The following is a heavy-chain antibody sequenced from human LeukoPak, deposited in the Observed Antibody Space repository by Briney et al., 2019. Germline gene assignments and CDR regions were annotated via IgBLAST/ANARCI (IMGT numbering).Heavy chain of an antibody. J-gene: IGHJ6*03. CDR3: ARNGLEWLLYQPGAIYYYYMDV. V-gene: IGHV4-30-4*02. CDR2: IYYSGST. CDR1: GGSISSGDYY. D-gene: IGHD3-3*01. Sequence: PSETLSLTCTVSGGSISSGDYYWSWIRQPPGKGLEWIGYIYYSGSTYYNPSLKSRVTISVDTSKNQFSLKLSSVTAADTAVYYCARNGLEWLLYQPGAIYYYYMDVWGKGTTVTVSS.